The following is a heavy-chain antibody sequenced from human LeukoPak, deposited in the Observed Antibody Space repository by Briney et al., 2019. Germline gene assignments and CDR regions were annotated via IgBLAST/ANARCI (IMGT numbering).Heavy chain of an antibody. J-gene: IGHJ6*03. CDR2: IYYSGST. V-gene: IGHV4-59*12. D-gene: IGHD2-2*02. CDR3: ARGADYCSSTSCYTGYYYYYYMDV. CDR1: GGSISSYN. Sequence: PSETLSLTCAVSGGSISSYNWSWVRQPPGKGLEWVGHIYYSGSTKYNPSLKSRVTISVDTSKNQFSLKLSSVTAADTAVYYCARGADYCSSTSCYTGYYYYYYMDVWGKGTTVTVSS.